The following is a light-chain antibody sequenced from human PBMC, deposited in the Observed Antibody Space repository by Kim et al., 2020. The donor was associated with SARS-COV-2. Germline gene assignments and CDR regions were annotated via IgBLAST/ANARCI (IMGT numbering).Light chain of an antibody. CDR2: EVS. CDR3: SSYAGSSNWV. CDR1: SSDIGDNKY. V-gene: IGLV2-8*01. Sequence: QSALTQPPSASGSPGQSVTISCTGTSSDIGDNKYVSWYQQHPGKAPKLMIYEVSKWPSGVPDRFSGSKSGNTASLTVSGLRAEDEADYYCSSYAGSSNWVFGGGTQLTVL. J-gene: IGLJ3*02.